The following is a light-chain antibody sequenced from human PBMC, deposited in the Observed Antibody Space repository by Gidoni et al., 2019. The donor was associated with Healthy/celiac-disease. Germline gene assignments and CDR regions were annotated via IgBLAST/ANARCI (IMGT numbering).Light chain of an antibody. CDR2: AAS. CDR3: QQANRFPHT. CDR1: QGISSW. V-gene: IGKV1-12*01. Sequence: DLQMTQSPASVSASAGDRVAITCRASQGISSWLAWYQQKPGKAPKLLLYAASSFQSGVPSRFSGSGSGTDFTLTISSLQPEDFAPYYCQQANRFPHTFGQWTKLEIK. J-gene: IGKJ2*01.